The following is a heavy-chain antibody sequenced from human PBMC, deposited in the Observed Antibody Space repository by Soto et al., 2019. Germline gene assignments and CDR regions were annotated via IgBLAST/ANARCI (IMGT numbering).Heavy chain of an antibody. D-gene: IGHD1-1*01. CDR1: GGFI. CDR3: ASTLPNRQLFDS. Sequence: TSETLSLTCTVSGGFIWGWIRQSPDKGLEWIGYIYNSGRYNYNPSPESRLTISIDTSKNQFSLRLASVTAADTAVYYCASTLPNRQLFDSWSQGTLVTVSS. J-gene: IGHJ4*02. CDR2: IYNSGRY. V-gene: IGHV4-59*01.